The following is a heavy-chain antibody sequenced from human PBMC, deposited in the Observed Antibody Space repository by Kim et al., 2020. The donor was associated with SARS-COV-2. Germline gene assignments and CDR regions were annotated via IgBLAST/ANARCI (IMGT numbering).Heavy chain of an antibody. Sequence: SETLSLTCAVSGGSISSSNWWSWVRQPPGKGLEWIGEIYHSGSTNYNPSLKSRVTISVDKSKNQFSLKLSSVTAADTAVYYCARGLTGTTGISADYYYYMDVWGKGTTVTVSS. CDR1: GGSISSSNW. V-gene: IGHV4-4*02. J-gene: IGHJ6*03. CDR3: ARGLTGTTGISADYYYYMDV. D-gene: IGHD1-7*01. CDR2: IYHSGST.